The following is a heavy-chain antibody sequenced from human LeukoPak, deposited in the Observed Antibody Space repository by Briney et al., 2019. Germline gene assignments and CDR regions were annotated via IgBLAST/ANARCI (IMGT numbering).Heavy chain of an antibody. CDR3: ARLASSGWSHCDY. Sequence: SETLSLTCTVSDGSISNYYWSWIRQPPGKGLEWIASIYNSGSTNYNPSLKSRVTISVDTSKNQFSLNLGSVTAADTAVYYCARLASSGWSHCDYWGQGTLVTVSS. CDR1: DGSISNYY. D-gene: IGHD6-19*01. V-gene: IGHV4-59*01. CDR2: IYNSGST. J-gene: IGHJ4*02.